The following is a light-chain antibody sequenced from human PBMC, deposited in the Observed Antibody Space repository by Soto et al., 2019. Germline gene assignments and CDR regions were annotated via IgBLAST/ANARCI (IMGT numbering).Light chain of an antibody. J-gene: IGKJ1*01. CDR3: QQYNNWPPDRT. Sequence: EIVMTQSPATLSVSPGERATLSCRASQSVSSTLAWYQQKPGQAPRLLIYGASTRATGIPARFSGSGSGTEVTLTISRLQSEDFAIYFCQQYNNWPPDRTFGQGTKVEIK. CDR1: QSVSST. V-gene: IGKV3-15*01. CDR2: GAS.